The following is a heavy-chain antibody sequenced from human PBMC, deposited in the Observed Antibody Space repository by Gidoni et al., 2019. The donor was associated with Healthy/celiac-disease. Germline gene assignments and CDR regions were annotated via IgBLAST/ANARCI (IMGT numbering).Heavy chain of an antibody. Sequence: QITLKESGPTLVKPTQTLTLTCTFSGFSLSTSGVGVGWIRQPPGKALEWLALIYWDDDKRYSPSLKSRLTITKDTSKNQVVLTMTNMDPVDTATYYCAHVSPMVRGVTAFDYWGQGTLVTVSS. J-gene: IGHJ4*02. CDR1: GFSLSTSGVG. V-gene: IGHV2-5*02. CDR3: AHVSPMVRGVTAFDY. D-gene: IGHD3-10*01. CDR2: IYWDDDK.